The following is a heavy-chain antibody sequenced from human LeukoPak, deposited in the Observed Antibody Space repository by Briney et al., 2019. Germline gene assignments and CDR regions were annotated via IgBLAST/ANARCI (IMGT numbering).Heavy chain of an antibody. Sequence: SETLSLTCAVYVGSFSGYYWSWIRQPPGKGLEWIGEIDHSGSTIYNPSLESRVTISQDTSKDQFSLKLSSVTAADTAVYYCARGEGSGSYMSYFDYWGQGGLVTVSS. J-gene: IGHJ4*02. D-gene: IGHD3-10*01. CDR1: VGSFSGYY. CDR2: IDHSGST. CDR3: ARGEGSGSYMSYFDY. V-gene: IGHV4-34*01.